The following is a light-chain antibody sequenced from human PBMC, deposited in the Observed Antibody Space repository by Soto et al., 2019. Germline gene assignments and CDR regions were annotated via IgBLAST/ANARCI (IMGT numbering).Light chain of an antibody. CDR2: DTS. Sequence: LLITQSAATLSLSPVERATLSCRASQFLSSYLAWYQQIPGQPPRLLIYDTSNRVTGIPARFSGSRSGTDFTLTISSLEPEDFAVYFCHQRNTFGQGTRLEI. V-gene: IGKV3-11*01. CDR3: HQRNT. J-gene: IGKJ5*01. CDR1: QFLSSY.